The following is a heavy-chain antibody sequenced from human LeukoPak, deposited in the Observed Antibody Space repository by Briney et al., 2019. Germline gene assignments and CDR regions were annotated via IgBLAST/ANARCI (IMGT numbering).Heavy chain of an antibody. D-gene: IGHD3-3*01. CDR1: GGSFSGYY. CDR3: ARGSGGYYTDDAFDI. CDR2: INHSGST. V-gene: IGHV4-34*01. Sequence: SETLSLTCAVYGGSFSGYYWSWIRQPPGKGLEWIGEINHSGSTNYNPSLKSRVTISVDTSKNQFSLKLSSVTAADTAVYYCARGSGGYYTDDAFDIWGQGTMVTVSS. J-gene: IGHJ3*02.